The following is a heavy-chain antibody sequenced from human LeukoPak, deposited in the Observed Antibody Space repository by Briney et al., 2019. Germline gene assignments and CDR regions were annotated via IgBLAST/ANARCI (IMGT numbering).Heavy chain of an antibody. CDR1: GFTFSSYA. J-gene: IGHJ4*02. D-gene: IGHD3-10*02. CDR3: ARGALHVFDY. CDR2: ISTSGSTT. Sequence: SGGSLRLSCAASGFTFSSYAMSWVRQAPGKGLEWVSCISTSGSTTYYADSVKGRFTISRDNAKNSLFLQMNTLTAEDTAVYYCARGALHVFDYWGQGTPVTVSS. V-gene: IGHV3-48*03.